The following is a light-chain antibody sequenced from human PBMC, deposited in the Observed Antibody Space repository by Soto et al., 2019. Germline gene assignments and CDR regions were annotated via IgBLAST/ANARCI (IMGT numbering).Light chain of an antibody. J-gene: IGKJ1*01. CDR3: QQFDRSLPSWT. CDR2: GAS. Sequence: ETVVPQSPGTLSLSPGERATLSCRARQSVSSNYLAWYQHIPGQAPRLLIYGASTRATGIPDRFSGSGSGTDFTLTISRLEPEDFAVYYCQQFDRSLPSWTVGQGTKVE. V-gene: IGKV3-20*01. CDR1: QSVSSNY.